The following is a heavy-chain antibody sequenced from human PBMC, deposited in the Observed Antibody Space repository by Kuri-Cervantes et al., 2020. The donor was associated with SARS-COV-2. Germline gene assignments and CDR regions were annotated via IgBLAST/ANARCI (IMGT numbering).Heavy chain of an antibody. Sequence: PVKVSCKASGYTFTGYYMHWVRQAPGHGLQWMGWINPNSGGTNYAQKFQGRVTMTRDTSISTAYMELSRLRSDDTAVYYCARERDYYYGMDVWGQGTTVTVSS. CDR1: GYTFTGYY. V-gene: IGHV1-2*02. CDR2: INPNSGGT. CDR3: ARERDYYYGMDV. J-gene: IGHJ6*02.